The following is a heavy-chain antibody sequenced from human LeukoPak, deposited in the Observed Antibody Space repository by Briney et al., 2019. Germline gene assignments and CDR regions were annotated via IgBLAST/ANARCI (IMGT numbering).Heavy chain of an antibody. D-gene: IGHD7-27*01. V-gene: IGHV3-66*01. Sequence: SGGSLRLSCVASGFDFGRHAMNWVRQAPGKGLEWVSVIYSGGSTYYADSVKGRFTISRDNSKNTLYLQMNSLRAEDTAVYYCARVLTDSSDYWGQGTLVTVSS. CDR1: GFDFGRHA. J-gene: IGHJ4*02. CDR3: ARVLTDSSDY. CDR2: IYSGGST.